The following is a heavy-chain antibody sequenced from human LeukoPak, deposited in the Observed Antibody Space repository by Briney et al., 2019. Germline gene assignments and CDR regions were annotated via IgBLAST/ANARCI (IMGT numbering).Heavy chain of an antibody. V-gene: IGHV3-48*01. J-gene: IGHJ3*02. Sequence: GGSLRLSCAASGFTFSSYSMNWVRQAPGKGLEWVSYISSSSSTIYYADSVKGRFTISRDNAKNSLYLQMNSLRAEDTAVYYCARDPPQSLAARRGAFDIWGQGTMVTVSS. CDR1: GFTFSSYS. CDR3: ARDPPQSLAARRGAFDI. CDR2: ISSSSSTI. D-gene: IGHD6-13*01.